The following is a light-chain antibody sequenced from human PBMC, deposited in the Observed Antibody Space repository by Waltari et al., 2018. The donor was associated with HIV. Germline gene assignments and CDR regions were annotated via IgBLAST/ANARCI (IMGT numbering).Light chain of an antibody. CDR3: VQYDNLPYT. CDR1: QDIKKN. Sequence: DLQLTQSPSSVSLSVGDRVTLTCQATQDIKKNLNWYQQKPGKAPRLMVYDGVRLEEGVTSRFSVSGSGTDYSLTIDDLQPEDIGIYYCVQYDNLPYTFGRGTKVEVK. CDR2: DGV. J-gene: IGKJ2*01. V-gene: IGKV1-33*01.